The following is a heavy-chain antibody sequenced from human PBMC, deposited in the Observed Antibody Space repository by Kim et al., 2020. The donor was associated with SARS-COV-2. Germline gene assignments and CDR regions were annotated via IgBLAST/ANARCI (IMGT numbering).Heavy chain of an antibody. D-gene: IGHD3-3*01. V-gene: IGHV3-21*01. J-gene: IGHJ6*02. CDR3: ARDKAEWLLYGYGMDV. Sequence: GGSLRLSCAASGFTFSVYSMNWVRQAPGKGLEWVSSISSSSSYIYYADSVKGRFTISRDNAKNSLYLQMNSLRAEDTAVYYCARDKAEWLLYGYGMDVWGQATTVTVSS. CDR1: GFTFSVYS. CDR2: ISSSSSYI.